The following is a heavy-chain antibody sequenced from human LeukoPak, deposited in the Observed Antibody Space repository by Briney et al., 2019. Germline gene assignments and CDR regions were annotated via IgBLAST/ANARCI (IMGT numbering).Heavy chain of an antibody. V-gene: IGHV4-4*07. CDR3: ARGPSGSHPRFQH. Sequence: PSETLSLTCTVSGGSISRYYWSWIRQPAGKGLEWIGRIYASGSTNYNPSLKSRVTMSVDTSKNQFSLRLSSVTAADTAVYYCARGPSGSHPRFQHWGQGTLVTVSS. CDR2: IYASGST. CDR1: GGSISRYY. D-gene: IGHD1-26*01. J-gene: IGHJ1*01.